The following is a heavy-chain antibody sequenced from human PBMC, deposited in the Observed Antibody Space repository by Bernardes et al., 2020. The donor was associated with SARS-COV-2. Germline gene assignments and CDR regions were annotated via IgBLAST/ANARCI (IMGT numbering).Heavy chain of an antibody. CDR2: INGNGGST. CDR1: GFTFSTYA. V-gene: IGHV3-23*01. Sequence: GSLRLSCAASGFTFSTYAMSWVRQAPGKGLEWVSAINGNGGSTLYADSVKGRFTISRDNSKSTLFLQLNSLKVEDTAIYYCAKERGSSGYTFDFWGQGTLVTVSS. D-gene: IGHD3-22*01. CDR3: AKERGSSGYTFDF. J-gene: IGHJ4*02.